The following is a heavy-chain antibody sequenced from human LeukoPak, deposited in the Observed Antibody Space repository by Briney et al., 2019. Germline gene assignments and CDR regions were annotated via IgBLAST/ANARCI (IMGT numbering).Heavy chain of an antibody. CDR1: GGSIRSSSYY. D-gene: IGHD3-16*01. Sequence: PSETLSLTCIVSGGSIRSSSYYWGWIRQPPGKGLEWIGSIYYSGSTYYNPSLKSRVTISVDTSNNQFSLKLSSVTAADTAVYYCARDLRAAPAFDYWGQGTLVTVSS. CDR3: ARDLRAAPAFDY. CDR2: IYYSGST. J-gene: IGHJ4*02. V-gene: IGHV4-39*07.